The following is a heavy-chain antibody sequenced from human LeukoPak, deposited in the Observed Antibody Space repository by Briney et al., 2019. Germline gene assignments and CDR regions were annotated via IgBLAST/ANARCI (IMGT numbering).Heavy chain of an antibody. D-gene: IGHD3-10*01. CDR1: GFTFSSYA. CDR3: PKDEGYYGSGSYPDY. V-gene: IGHV3-23*01. CDR2: ISGSGGST. Sequence: GGSLRLSCAASGFTFSSYAMSWVRQAPGKGLEWVSAISGSGGSTYYADSVKGRFTISRENSKNTLYLQMNSLRAEDTAVYYCPKDEGYYGSGSYPDYWGQGTLVTVSS. J-gene: IGHJ4*02.